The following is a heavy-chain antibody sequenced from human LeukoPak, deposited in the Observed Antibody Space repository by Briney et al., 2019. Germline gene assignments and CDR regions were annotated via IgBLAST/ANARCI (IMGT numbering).Heavy chain of an antibody. D-gene: IGHD2-2*01. CDR3: ARVVPAAYDAFDI. CDR2: IYTSGST. Sequence: PSQTLSLTCTVSGGSISSGSYYWSWIRQPAGKGLEWIGRIYTSGSTNYNPSLKSRVTISVDTSKNQFSLKLSSVTAADTAVYYCARVVPAAYDAFDIWGQGTAVTVSS. J-gene: IGHJ3*02. CDR1: GGSISSGSYY. V-gene: IGHV4-61*02.